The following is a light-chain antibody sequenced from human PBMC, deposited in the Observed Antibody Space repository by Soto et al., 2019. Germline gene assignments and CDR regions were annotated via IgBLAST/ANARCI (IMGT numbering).Light chain of an antibody. J-gene: IGLJ2*01. V-gene: IGLV2-14*01. Sequence: QSALTQPASVSGSPGQSITISCTGTSSDVGGYNYVSWYQQHPGKAPKLLIYGVNNRPSGVPNRFSGSKSGNTASLTISGLQAEDEADYYCISYTRSSTVIFGGGTKLTVL. CDR1: SSDVGGYNY. CDR3: ISYTRSSTVI. CDR2: GVN.